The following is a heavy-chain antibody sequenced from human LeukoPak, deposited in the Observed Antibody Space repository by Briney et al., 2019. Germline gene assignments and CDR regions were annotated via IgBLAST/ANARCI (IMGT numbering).Heavy chain of an antibody. CDR1: GGSISSYY. CDR3: ARDTYSSGWTGDWFDP. D-gene: IGHD6-19*01. Sequence: SETLSLTCTVSGGSISSYYWSWIRQPAGKRLEWIGRIYTSGSTNYNPSLKSRVTMSVDTSKNQFSLKLSSVTAADTAVYYCARDTYSSGWTGDWFDPWGQGTLVTVSS. CDR2: IYTSGST. J-gene: IGHJ5*02. V-gene: IGHV4-4*07.